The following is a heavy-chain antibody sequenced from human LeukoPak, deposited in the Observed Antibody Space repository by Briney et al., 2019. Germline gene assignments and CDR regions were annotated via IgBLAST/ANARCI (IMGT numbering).Heavy chain of an antibody. CDR3: ARVAGSTSCLDY. J-gene: IGHJ4*02. V-gene: IGHV4-34*01. CDR2: IYYSGST. CDR1: GGSFSGYY. Sequence: PSETLSLTCAVYGGSFSGYYWSWIRQPPGKGLEWIGSIYYSGSTYYNPSLKSRVTISVDTSKNQFSLKLSSVTAADTAVYYCARVAGSTSCLDYWGQGTLVTVSS. D-gene: IGHD2-2*01.